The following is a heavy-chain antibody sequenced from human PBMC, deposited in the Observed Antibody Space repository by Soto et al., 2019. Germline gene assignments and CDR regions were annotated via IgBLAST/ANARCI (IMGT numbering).Heavy chain of an antibody. V-gene: IGHV4-4*07. Sequence: SETLSLTCTVSGGSISGFYWSWVRQPAGKGLEWVGRIYSDGTTNYSPSLKSRVTMSLDTSKDQFSLHLNSVTAADTAVYYCSRVGCSNSKCYTRGMDVWGQGTTVTVSS. CDR1: GGSISGFY. D-gene: IGHD2-2*01. J-gene: IGHJ6*02. CDR3: SRVGCSNSKCYTRGMDV. CDR2: IYSDGTT.